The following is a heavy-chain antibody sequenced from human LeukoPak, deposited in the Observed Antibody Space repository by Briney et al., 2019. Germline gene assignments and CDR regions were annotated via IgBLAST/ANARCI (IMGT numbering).Heavy chain of an antibody. Sequence: ASVKVSCKASGYTFTGYYMHWVRQAPGQGFEWMGWISAYNGNTNFAQKLQGRVTMTTDTSTSTAYMELRTLRSDDTAVYYCARDVASRGMDVWGQGTTVTVSS. CDR2: ISAYNGNT. D-gene: IGHD2-21*01. CDR3: ARDVASRGMDV. CDR1: GYTFTGYY. J-gene: IGHJ6*02. V-gene: IGHV1-18*04.